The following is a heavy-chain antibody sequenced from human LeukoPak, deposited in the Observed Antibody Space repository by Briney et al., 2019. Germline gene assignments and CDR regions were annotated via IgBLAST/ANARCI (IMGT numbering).Heavy chain of an antibody. Sequence: SETLSLTCAVSGFSINSGYFWGWVRQPPGVGLEGIATIFHTGSTYYNPSLKGRVTISVDTSKNQFSLKLSSVTAADTAVYYCARVETPGISGWPYYFDYWGQGTLVIVSS. J-gene: IGHJ4*02. V-gene: IGHV4-38-2*01. CDR1: GFSINSGYF. CDR2: IFHTGST. CDR3: ARVETPGISGWPYYFDY. D-gene: IGHD6-19*01.